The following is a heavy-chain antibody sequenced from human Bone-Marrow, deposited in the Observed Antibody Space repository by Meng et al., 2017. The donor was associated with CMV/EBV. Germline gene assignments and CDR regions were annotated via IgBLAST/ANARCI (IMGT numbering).Heavy chain of an antibody. CDR3: ARDKSGFNYYFDY. D-gene: IGHD5-24*01. V-gene: IGHV4-39*07. Sequence: SETLSLTCSVSGGSISTSGYYWGWIRQPPGKGLEWIGSIYYNGNTYYDPSLKGRVSISIDTSKHQFSLKVSSVTAADTAVYYCARDKSGFNYYFDYWGRGTLVTVSS. CDR1: GGSISTSGYY. J-gene: IGHJ4*02. CDR2: IYYNGNT.